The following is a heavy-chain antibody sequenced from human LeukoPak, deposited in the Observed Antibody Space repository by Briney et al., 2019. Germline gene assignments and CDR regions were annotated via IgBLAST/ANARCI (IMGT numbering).Heavy chain of an antibody. Sequence: GASVKVSCKASGYTFTGYYMHWVRQAPGQGLEWMGWINPNSGGTNYAQKFQGRVTMTRDTSISTAYMELSRLRSDDTAVYYCAREGKYYDFWGHYMDAWGKGTTVTVSS. V-gene: IGHV1-2*02. J-gene: IGHJ6*03. CDR2: INPNSGGT. D-gene: IGHD3-3*01. CDR3: AREGKYYDFWGHYMDA. CDR1: GYTFTGYY.